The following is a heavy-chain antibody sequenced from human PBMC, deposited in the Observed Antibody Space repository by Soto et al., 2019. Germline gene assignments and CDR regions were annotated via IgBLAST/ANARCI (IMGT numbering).Heavy chain of an antibody. D-gene: IGHD1-26*01. CDR2: MNPNSGNT. V-gene: IGHV1-8*01. Sequence: ASVKVSCKASGYTFTSYDINWVRQATGQGLEWMGWMNPNSGNTGYAQKFQGRVTMTRNTSVSTAYMELSSLRSEDTAVYYCATKWELLANSAFDIWGQGTMVTVSS. J-gene: IGHJ3*02. CDR1: GYTFTSYD. CDR3: ATKWELLANSAFDI.